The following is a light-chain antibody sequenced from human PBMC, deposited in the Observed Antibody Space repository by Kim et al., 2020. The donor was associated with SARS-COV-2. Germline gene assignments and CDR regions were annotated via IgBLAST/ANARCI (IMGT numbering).Light chain of an antibody. Sequence: GQRVTISCSGSTSNIGSNFVYWYQQLPGTAPKLLIYRGSKRPSGVPDRFSGSKSGTSASLAISGLRSEDETEYYCAAWDDSLRAVIFGGGTQLTVL. CDR3: AAWDDSLRAVI. CDR1: TSNIGSNF. CDR2: RGS. V-gene: IGLV1-47*01. J-gene: IGLJ2*01.